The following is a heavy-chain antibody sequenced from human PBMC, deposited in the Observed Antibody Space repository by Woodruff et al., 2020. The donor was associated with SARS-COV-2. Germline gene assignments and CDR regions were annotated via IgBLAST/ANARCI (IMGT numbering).Heavy chain of an antibody. D-gene: IGHD6-13*01. Sequence: GRFTISRDDSKNTLYLQMNSLKTEDTAVYYCTTPTSSSWYSWGQGTLVTVSS. J-gene: IGHJ4*02. V-gene: IGHV3-15*01. CDR3: TTPTSSSWYS.